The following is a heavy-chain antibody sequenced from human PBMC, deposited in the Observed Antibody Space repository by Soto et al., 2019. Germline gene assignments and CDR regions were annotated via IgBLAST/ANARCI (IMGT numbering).Heavy chain of an antibody. Sequence: QFQLVQSGAEVKKPGSSVKVSCKASEGTFSSYAISWVRQAPGQGLEWMGGIIPIFGTANYAQKFQGRVTITADESTSIAYMELSSLRSEDTAVYYCARDGSDYGDYQYYFDYWGQGTLVTVSS. J-gene: IGHJ4*02. D-gene: IGHD4-17*01. CDR2: IIPIFGTA. CDR1: EGTFSSYA. CDR3: ARDGSDYGDYQYYFDY. V-gene: IGHV1-69*12.